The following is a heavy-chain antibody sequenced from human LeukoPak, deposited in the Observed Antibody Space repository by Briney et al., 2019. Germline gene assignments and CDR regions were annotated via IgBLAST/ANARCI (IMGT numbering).Heavy chain of an antibody. CDR1: GFTFSSYV. Sequence: PGRSLRLSCAASGFTFSSYVMHWVRQAPGEGLEWVAVISFDGSNKYYGDSLKGRFTISRDNSKNTLYLQMNSLRGEDMAIYYCARDFGWLSGFDYWGQGTLVIVPS. J-gene: IGHJ4*02. D-gene: IGHD3-9*01. V-gene: IGHV3-30-3*01. CDR2: ISFDGSNK. CDR3: ARDFGWLSGFDY.